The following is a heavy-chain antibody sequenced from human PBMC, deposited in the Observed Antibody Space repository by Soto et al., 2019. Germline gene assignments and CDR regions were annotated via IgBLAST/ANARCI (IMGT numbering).Heavy chain of an antibody. J-gene: IGHJ4*02. CDR2: ITDTGSHT. CDR1: GFTFGSYA. V-gene: IGHV3-23*01. Sequence: EVQLLESGGGLVQPGGSLRLCCAASGFTFGSYAMNWVRQAPGKGLEWLSTITDTGSHTYYADSVRGRFTTSRDNSKSTLYLQLSSVRAEDTAVYYCAKLVWLHVSVYFDYWGQGIVVPVSS. CDR3: AKLVWLHVSVYFDY. D-gene: IGHD5-12*01.